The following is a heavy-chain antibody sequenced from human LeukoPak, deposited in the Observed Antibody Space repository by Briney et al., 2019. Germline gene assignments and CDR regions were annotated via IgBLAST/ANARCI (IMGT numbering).Heavy chain of an antibody. V-gene: IGHV1-18*01. J-gene: IGHJ2*01. CDR3: ARVPEYSSSWYGMWYFDL. CDR1: GYTFTSYG. D-gene: IGHD6-13*01. Sequence: ASVKVSCKASGYTFTSYGISWVRQAPGQGLEWMGWISAYNGNTNYAQKLQGRVTMTTDTSTSTAYMELRSLRSDDTAVYYCARVPEYSSSWYGMWYFDLWGRGTLVTVSS. CDR2: ISAYNGNT.